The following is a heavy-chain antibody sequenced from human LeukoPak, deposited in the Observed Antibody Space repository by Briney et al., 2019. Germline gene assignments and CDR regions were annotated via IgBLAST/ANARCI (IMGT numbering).Heavy chain of an antibody. D-gene: IGHD6-6*01. CDR2: IWYDGSNK. CDR3: ARDGYSSSCFDY. J-gene: IGHJ4*02. Sequence: GGSLRLSCAASGFTFSSYGMHWVRQAPGKGLEWVAVIWYDGSNKYYADSVKGRFTISRDNSKSTLYLQMNSLRAEDTAVYYCARDGYSSSCFDYWGQGTLVTVSS. V-gene: IGHV3-33*01. CDR1: GFTFSSYG.